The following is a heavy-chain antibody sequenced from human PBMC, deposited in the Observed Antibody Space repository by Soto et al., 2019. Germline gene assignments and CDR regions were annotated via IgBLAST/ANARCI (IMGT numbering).Heavy chain of an antibody. D-gene: IGHD2-2*02. V-gene: IGHV3-33*06. Sequence: PGGSLRLSCAASGFNLNDFGIHWVRQAPGKGLEWVAVIWYDGKRTNYVDSVKGRFTISRDSSKNTVYLQMNSPRAEDTAVYYCAKENTPPYFDYWGQGALVTVSS. CDR1: GFNLNDFG. CDR2: IWYDGKRT. CDR3: AKENTPPYFDY. J-gene: IGHJ4*02.